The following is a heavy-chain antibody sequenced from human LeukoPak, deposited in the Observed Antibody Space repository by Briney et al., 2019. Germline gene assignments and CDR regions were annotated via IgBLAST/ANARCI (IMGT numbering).Heavy chain of an antibody. CDR2: IYYSGST. CDR3: ARVLHRRFLEWSAARAQYYYGMDV. D-gene: IGHD3-3*01. J-gene: IGHJ6*02. Sequence: SETLSLTCTVPGGSISSYYWSWIRQPPGKGLEWIGYIYYSGSTNYNPSLKSRVTISVDTSKNQFSLKLSSVTAADTAVYYCARVLHRRFLEWSAARAQYYYGMDVWGQGTTVTVSS. CDR1: GGSISSYY. V-gene: IGHV4-59*01.